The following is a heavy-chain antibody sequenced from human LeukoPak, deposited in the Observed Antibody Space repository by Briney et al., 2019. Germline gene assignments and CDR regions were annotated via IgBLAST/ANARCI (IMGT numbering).Heavy chain of an antibody. V-gene: IGHV4-38-2*02. J-gene: IGHJ3*02. CDR1: GYSISTNYY. CDR3: AREQSSGWYLDAFDI. CDR2: IYHSGST. Sequence: SETLSLTCAVSGYSISTNYYWGWIRQPPGKGLEWIGNIYHSGSTYYNPSLKSRVTLSVDTSKNQFSLKLSSVTAADTAVYYCAREQSSGWYLDAFDIWGHGTMVTVSS. D-gene: IGHD6-19*01.